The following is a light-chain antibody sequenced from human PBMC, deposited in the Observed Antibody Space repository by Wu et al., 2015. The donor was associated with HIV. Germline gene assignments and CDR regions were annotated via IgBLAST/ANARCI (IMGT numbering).Light chain of an antibody. CDR1: QSVSSN. CDR3: QQYNNWPPWT. V-gene: IGKV3-15*01. CDR2: DTS. J-gene: IGKJ1*01. Sequence: EIVMTQSPATLSVSPGERVTLSCRASQSVSSNLAWYQQKPGQAPRLLIYDTSTRATGIPARFSGSGSGTDFSLTISNLQSEDFGFYYCQQYNNWPPWTFGQGTKVEI.